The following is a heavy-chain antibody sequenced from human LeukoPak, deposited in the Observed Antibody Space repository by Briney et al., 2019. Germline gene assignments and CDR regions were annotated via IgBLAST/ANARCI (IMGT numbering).Heavy chain of an antibody. D-gene: IGHD1-26*01. V-gene: IGHV4-59*01. CDR3: ARGWELLGFDY. CDR1: GGSISSYY. Sequence: SETLSLTCTVSGGSISSYYWSWIRQPPGKGLERIGYIYYSGSTNYNPSLKSRVTISVDTSKNQFSLKLSSVTAADTAVYYCARGWELLGFDYWGQGTLVTVSS. CDR2: IYYSGST. J-gene: IGHJ4*02.